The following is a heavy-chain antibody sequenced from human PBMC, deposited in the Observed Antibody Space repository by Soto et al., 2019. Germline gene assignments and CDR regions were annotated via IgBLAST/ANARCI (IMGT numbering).Heavy chain of an antibody. J-gene: IGHJ6*02. D-gene: IGHD6-13*01. Sequence: QVQLVQSGAEVKKPGASVKVSCKASGYTFTSYDINWVRQATGQGLEWMGWMNPNSGNTGYAQKFQGRVTMTRNTSISTAYMELSSLRSAETAVYYCARLYSSSWPYQGLDVWGQGTTVTVSS. CDR1: GYTFTSYD. CDR3: ARLYSSSWPYQGLDV. CDR2: MNPNSGNT. V-gene: IGHV1-8*01.